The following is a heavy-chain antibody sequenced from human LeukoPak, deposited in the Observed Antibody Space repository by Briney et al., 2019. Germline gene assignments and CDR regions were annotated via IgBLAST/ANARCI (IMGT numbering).Heavy chain of an antibody. J-gene: IGHJ3*01. CDR2: IKHSGST. V-gene: IGHV4-34*01. CDR1: GGSFSGYY. CDR3: ASFDYDSSGQSDH. Sequence: SETLSLTCAVYGGSFSGYYWSWIRQPPGKGLEWIGEIKHSGSTNYNPSLKSRVTISVDTSKNQFSLKLSSVTAADTAVYYCASFDYDSSGQSDHWGQGTMVTVSS. D-gene: IGHD3-22*01.